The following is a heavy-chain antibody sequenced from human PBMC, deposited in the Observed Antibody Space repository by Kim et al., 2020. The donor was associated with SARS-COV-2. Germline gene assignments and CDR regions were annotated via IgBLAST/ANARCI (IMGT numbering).Heavy chain of an antibody. V-gene: IGHV1-46*01. J-gene: IGHJ4*02. D-gene: IGHD3-10*01. CDR3: ARSYGSGSYSSLFDY. Sequence: AQKFQGRVTMTRDTSTSTVYMELSSLRSEDTAVYYCARSYGSGSYSSLFDYWGQGTLVTVSS.